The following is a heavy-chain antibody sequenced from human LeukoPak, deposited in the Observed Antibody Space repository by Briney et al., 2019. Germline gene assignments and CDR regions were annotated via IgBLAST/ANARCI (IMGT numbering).Heavy chain of an antibody. CDR1: GYSINSGYF. D-gene: IGHD4-17*01. V-gene: IGHV4-38-2*01. CDR3: ASKPTVIKSVYMDV. CDR2: SYSTGST. Sequence: PSETLSLTCGVSGYSINSGYFWGWMRQPPGKGLEWIGSSYSTGSTYYNPSLNSRVTISTDPSKNQFSLKLTSVTAADTAIYYCASKPTVIKSVYMDVWGKGTTVTVSS. J-gene: IGHJ6*03.